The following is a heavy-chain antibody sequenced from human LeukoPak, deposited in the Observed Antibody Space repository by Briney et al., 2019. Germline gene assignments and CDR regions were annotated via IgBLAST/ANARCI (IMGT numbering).Heavy chain of an antibody. D-gene: IGHD1-14*01. CDR2: ISSSSSYI. J-gene: IGHJ4*02. Sequence: GGSLRLSCAASGFTFSSYSMNWVRQAPGKGLEWVSSISSSSSYIYYADSVKGRFTISRDNAKNSLYLQMNSLRAEDTAVYYCARETPSGVSIDYWGQGTLVTVSS. V-gene: IGHV3-21*01. CDR3: ARETPSGVSIDY. CDR1: GFTFSSYS.